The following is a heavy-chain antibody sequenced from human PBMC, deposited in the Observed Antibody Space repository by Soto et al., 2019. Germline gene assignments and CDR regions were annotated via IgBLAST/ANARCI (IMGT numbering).Heavy chain of an antibody. D-gene: IGHD3-10*01. Sequence: ASVKVSCKASGYTFTSYGISWVRQAPGQGLEWMGWISAYNGNTNYAQKLQGRVTMTTDTSTSTAYMELRSLRSDDTAVYYCARPSISGSYYTEYYYYGMDVWGQGTTVTDSS. CDR2: ISAYNGNT. J-gene: IGHJ6*02. CDR1: GYTFTSYG. CDR3: ARPSISGSYYTEYYYYGMDV. V-gene: IGHV1-18*01.